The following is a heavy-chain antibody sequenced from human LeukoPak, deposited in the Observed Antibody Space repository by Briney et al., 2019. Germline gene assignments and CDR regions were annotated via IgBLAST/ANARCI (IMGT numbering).Heavy chain of an antibody. Sequence: SETLSLTCTVSGGSMSTYYWSWIRQSPGKGLEWIGYIYYSGSTSYNPSLKSRLTISIDTSKTQFYLKLSSVTAADTAVYYCARGRSGGDWFDPWGQGTLVTVSS. CDR2: IYYSGST. CDR3: ARGRSGGDWFDP. V-gene: IGHV4-59*01. J-gene: IGHJ5*02. CDR1: GGSMSTYY. D-gene: IGHD3-10*01.